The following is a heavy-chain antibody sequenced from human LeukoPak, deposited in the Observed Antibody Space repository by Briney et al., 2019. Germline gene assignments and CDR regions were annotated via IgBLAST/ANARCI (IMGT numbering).Heavy chain of an antibody. CDR2: IRSKAYGGTT. V-gene: IGHV3-49*03. D-gene: IGHD6-6*01. CDR3: AKYSSSSNYYYGMDV. Sequence: GGSLRLSCTASGFSFGDYTMSWFRQAPGKGLEWVGFIRSKAYGGTTEYAASVKGRYTISRDDSKSIAYLQMNSLKTDDTAVYHCAKYSSSSNYYYGMDVWGQGTTVTVSS. CDR1: GFSFGDYT. J-gene: IGHJ6*02.